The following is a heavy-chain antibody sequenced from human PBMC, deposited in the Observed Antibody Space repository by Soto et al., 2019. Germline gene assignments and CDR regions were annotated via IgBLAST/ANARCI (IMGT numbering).Heavy chain of an antibody. Sequence: PGGSLRLSCAASGFTFSSYDMHWVRQATGKGLEWVSAIGTAGDTYYPGSVKGRFTISRENAKNSLYLQMNSLRAGDTAVYYCARDQGGSGSAYDAFDIWGQGTMVTVSS. CDR2: IGTAGDT. D-gene: IGHD3-10*01. V-gene: IGHV3-13*01. J-gene: IGHJ3*02. CDR1: GFTFSSYD. CDR3: ARDQGGSGSAYDAFDI.